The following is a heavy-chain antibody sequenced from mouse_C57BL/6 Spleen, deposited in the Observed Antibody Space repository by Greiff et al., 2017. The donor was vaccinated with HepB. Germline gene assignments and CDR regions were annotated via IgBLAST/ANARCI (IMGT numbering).Heavy chain of an antibody. V-gene: IGHV1-55*01. CDR3: ARSHYYSNLYAMDY. D-gene: IGHD2-5*01. CDR2: IYPGSGST. J-gene: IGHJ4*01. Sequence: QVQLQQPGAELVKPGASVKMSCKASGYTFTSYWITWVKQRPGQGLEWIGDIYPGSGSTNYNEKFKSKATLTVDTSSSTAYMQLSSLTSEDSAVYYCARSHYYSNLYAMDYWGQGTSVTVSS. CDR1: GYTFTSYW.